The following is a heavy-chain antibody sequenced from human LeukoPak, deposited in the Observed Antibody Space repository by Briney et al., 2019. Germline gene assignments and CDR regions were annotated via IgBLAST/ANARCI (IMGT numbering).Heavy chain of an antibody. CDR1: GGSFSDYW. CDR3: ARELVDIVVVVGAMTHPYYFDY. D-gene: IGHD2-15*01. J-gene: IGHJ4*02. CDR2: VNHSGRT. Sequence: SETLSLTCAVYGGSFSDYWWTWIRQSPGKGLEWMGDVNHSGRTNYNQSPKSQVRVSVDTSKNQFSLTLSSVTAADTAVYYCARELVDIVVVVGAMTHPYYFDYWGQGTLVTVSS. V-gene: IGHV4-34*01.